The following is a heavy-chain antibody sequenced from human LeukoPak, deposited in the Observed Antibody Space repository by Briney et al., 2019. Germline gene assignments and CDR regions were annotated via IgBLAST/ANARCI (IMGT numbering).Heavy chain of an antibody. CDR1: GYTFTGYY. V-gene: IGHV1-2*02. Sequence: EASVKVSCKASGYTFTGYYMHWVRQAPGQGLEWMGWINPNSGGTNYAQKFQGRVTMTRDTSISTAYMELSRLRSDDTAVYYCAKGERDPVRGVIRHDYWGQGTLVTVSS. CDR3: AKGERDPVRGVIRHDY. CDR2: INPNSGGT. D-gene: IGHD3-10*01. J-gene: IGHJ4*02.